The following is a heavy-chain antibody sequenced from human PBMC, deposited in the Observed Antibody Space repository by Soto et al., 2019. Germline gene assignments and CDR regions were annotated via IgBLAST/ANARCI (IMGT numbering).Heavy chain of an antibody. CDR2: VYNSATK. J-gene: IGHJ4*02. CDR1: GASISSTSHF. Sequence: PSETRSLTCSVSGASISSTSHFWGWIRQPPGKGLEWIVSVYNSATKFYNPSLESRVTLSVDASKNQFSLKLSSGSAADTAAYYGASRIAVPGPSGCFQYWGQGTLVTVSS. CDR3: ASRIAVPGPSGCFQY. V-gene: IGHV4-39*01. D-gene: IGHD6-19*01.